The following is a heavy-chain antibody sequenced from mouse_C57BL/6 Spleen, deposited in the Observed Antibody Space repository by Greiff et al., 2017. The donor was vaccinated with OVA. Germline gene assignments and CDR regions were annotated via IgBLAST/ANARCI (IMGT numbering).Heavy chain of an antibody. J-gene: IGHJ2*01. V-gene: IGHV1-15*01. CDR2: IDPETGGT. D-gene: IGHD2-4*01. CDR3: TRFYYDYDDPYYFDY. Sequence: VKLVESGAELVRPGASVTLSCKASGYTFTDYEMHWVKQTPVHGLEWIGAIDPETGGTAYNQKFKGKAILTADKSSSTAYMELRSLTSEDSAVYYCTRFYYDYDDPYYFDYWGQGTTLTVSS. CDR1: GYTFTDYE.